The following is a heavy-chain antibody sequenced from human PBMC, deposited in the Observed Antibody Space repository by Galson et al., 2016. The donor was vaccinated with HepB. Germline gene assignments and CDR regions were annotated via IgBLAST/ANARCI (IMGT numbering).Heavy chain of an antibody. CDR1: GFTFSSYG. J-gene: IGHJ6*02. D-gene: IGHD5-18*01. CDR3: AANTAMVSYGMDV. V-gene: IGHV3-33*01. Sequence: SLRLSCAASGFTFSSYGMHWVRQAPGKGLEWAAVIWYDGSNKYYADSVKGRFTISRDNSKNTLYLQMNSLRAEDTAVYYCAANTAMVSYGMDVWGQGTTVTVSS. CDR2: IWYDGSNK.